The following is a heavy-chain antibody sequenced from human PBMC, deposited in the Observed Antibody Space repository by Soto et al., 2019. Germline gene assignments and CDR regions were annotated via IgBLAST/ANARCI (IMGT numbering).Heavy chain of an antibody. J-gene: IGHJ4*02. Sequence: QVQLVQSGAEVKKPGSSVKVSCKASGGTFSSYAISWVRQAPGQGLEWRGGIIPIFGTANSAQKFQGRDTLTADESTSTAYMELSSLRSEDTAVYYCARGGGQQLFLYFDYWGQGTLVTVSS. V-gene: IGHV1-69*01. D-gene: IGHD6-13*01. CDR2: IIPIFGTA. CDR3: ARGGGQQLFLYFDY. CDR1: GGTFSSYA.